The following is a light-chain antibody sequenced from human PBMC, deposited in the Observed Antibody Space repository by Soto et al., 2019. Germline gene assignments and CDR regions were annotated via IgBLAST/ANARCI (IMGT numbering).Light chain of an antibody. V-gene: IGLV3-21*04. Sequence: SYELTQPPSVSVAPGKTARITCGETNIGSKSVHWYQQKPGQAPVLVIYYDSDRPSGIPERFSGSNSGNTATLTISRVEAGDEADYYWQVWDSSSDHAGVVFGGGTKLTVL. J-gene: IGLJ2*01. CDR1: NIGSKS. CDR3: QVWDSSSDHAGVV. CDR2: YDS.